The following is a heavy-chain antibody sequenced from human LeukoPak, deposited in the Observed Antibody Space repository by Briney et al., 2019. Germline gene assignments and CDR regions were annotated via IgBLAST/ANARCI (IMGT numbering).Heavy chain of an antibody. CDR2: ISSSGSTI. D-gene: IGHD3-16*01. CDR1: GFTFSSYE. Sequence: GGSLRLSCAASGFTFSSYEMNWVRQAPGKGLEWGSYISSSGSTIYYADSVKGRFTISRDNAKNSLYLQMNSLRAEDTAVYYCARDGAGVTYYYYGMDVWGQGTTVTVSS. J-gene: IGHJ6*02. V-gene: IGHV3-48*03. CDR3: ARDGAGVTYYYYGMDV.